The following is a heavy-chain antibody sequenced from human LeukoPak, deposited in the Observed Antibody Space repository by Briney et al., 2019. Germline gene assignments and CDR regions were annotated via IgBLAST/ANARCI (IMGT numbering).Heavy chain of an antibody. Sequence: PGGSLRLSCAASGFAFSSFWMSWVRQTPGRGLEWLANIRPDGSEQYYVDSVRGRFTISRDNAKNSVYLDMNNLRVDDTGVYYWSGRYSSRSPGAYWGQGTLVSVSS. J-gene: IGHJ4*02. V-gene: IGHV3-7*01. CDR2: IRPDGSEQ. D-gene: IGHD4-11*01. CDR3: SGRYSSRSPGAY. CDR1: GFAFSSFW.